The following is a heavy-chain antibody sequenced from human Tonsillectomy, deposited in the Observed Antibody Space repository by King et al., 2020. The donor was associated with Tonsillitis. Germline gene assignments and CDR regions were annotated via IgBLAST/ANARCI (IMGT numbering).Heavy chain of an antibody. J-gene: IGHJ4*02. Sequence: QLVQSGAEVKKPGSSVKVSCKASGGTFSSYAINWVRQAPGQGLEWMGGIIPIFGTANYAQKFQGRVTITAVESTSTAYMELSSLRSEDTAVYYCASKNNSSRPDSFDHWGQGTLVTVSS. CDR2: IIPIFGTA. CDR3: ASKNNSSRPDSFDH. CDR1: GGTFSSYA. V-gene: IGHV1-69*01. D-gene: IGHD1/OR15-1a*01.